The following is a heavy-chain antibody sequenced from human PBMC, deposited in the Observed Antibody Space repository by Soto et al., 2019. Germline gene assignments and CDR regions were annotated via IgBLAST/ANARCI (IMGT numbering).Heavy chain of an antibody. V-gene: IGHV3-23*01. CDR2: ISGSGGST. J-gene: IGHJ4*02. D-gene: IGHD6-13*01. CDR3: ARRSSSWYFDY. CDR1: GFTFSSYA. Sequence: EVQLLESGGGLVQPGGSLRLSCAASGFTFSSYAMSWVRQAPGKGLEWVTVISGSGGSTYYADSVKGRFTISRDNSKNTLYLQMNSLRAEDTAVYYCARRSSSWYFDYWGQGTLVTVSS.